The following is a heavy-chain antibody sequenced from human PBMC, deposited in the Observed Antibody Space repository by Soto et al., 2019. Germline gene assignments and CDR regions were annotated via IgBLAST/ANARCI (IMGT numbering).Heavy chain of an antibody. CDR2: INGGNGNT. D-gene: IGHD6-13*01. CDR1: GYTFTTYA. V-gene: IGHV1-3*01. CDR3: ARYSLHSSSWFYGMDV. Sequence: ASVKVSCKASGYTFTTYAMHWVRQAPGQRLEWMGWINGGNGNTKYSQNFQGRVTITRDTSASTAYIELSSLRSEDTAVYYCARYSLHSSSWFYGMDVWGQGTTVTVSS. J-gene: IGHJ6*02.